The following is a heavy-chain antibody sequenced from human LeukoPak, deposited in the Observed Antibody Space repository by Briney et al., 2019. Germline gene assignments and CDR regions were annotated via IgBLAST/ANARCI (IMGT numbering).Heavy chain of an antibody. CDR1: GGSFSGYY. CDR2: INHSGST. V-gene: IGHV4-34*01. CDR3: ARQRAYYDILTGEEGAFDI. Sequence: SETLSLTCAVYGGSFSGYYWSWIRQPPGKGLEWIGEINHSGSTNYNPSLKSRVTISVDTSKNQSSLKLSSVTAADTAVYYCARQRAYYDILTGEEGAFDIWGQGTMVTVSS. J-gene: IGHJ3*02. D-gene: IGHD3-9*01.